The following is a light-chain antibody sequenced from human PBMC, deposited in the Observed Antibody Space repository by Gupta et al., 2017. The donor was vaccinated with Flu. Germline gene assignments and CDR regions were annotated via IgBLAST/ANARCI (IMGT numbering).Light chain of an antibody. V-gene: IGKV1-5*03. CDR1: QSISSW. CDR2: KAS. CDR3: HQENSYSLT. Sequence: DIQMTQSPSTLSASVGDRVTITCRASQSISSWLAWFQQKPGKAPKLLIYKASSLESGVPSRFSGTGSGTEFTLTISSLQPDDFATYYCHQENSYSLTFGQGTKVEVK. J-gene: IGKJ1*01.